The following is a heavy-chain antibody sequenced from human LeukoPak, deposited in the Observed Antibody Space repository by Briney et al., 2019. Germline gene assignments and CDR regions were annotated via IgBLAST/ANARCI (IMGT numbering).Heavy chain of an antibody. D-gene: IGHD2/OR15-2a*01. Sequence: PSETLSLTCTVSGGSISSGGSYWSWIRQHPGKGLEWIGYIYYSGSTYYNPSLKSRVTISVDTSKNQFSLKLSSVTAADTAVYYCARDGRTTPGGFDYWGQGTLVTVSS. CDR3: ARDGRTTPGGFDY. CDR1: GGSISSGGSY. CDR2: IYYSGST. V-gene: IGHV4-31*03. J-gene: IGHJ4*02.